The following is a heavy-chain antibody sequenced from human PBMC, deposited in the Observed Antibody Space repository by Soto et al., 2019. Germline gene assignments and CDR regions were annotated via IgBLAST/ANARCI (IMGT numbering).Heavy chain of an antibody. V-gene: IGHV1-3*05. CDR2: INAGNGNT. Sequence: QVQLVQSGAEEKKPGASVKVSCKASGYTFTSYVMHWVRQAPGQRLEWMGWINAGNGNTKYSQKFQGRVTITRDTSASTAYMELSSLRSDDTAVYYCASEAIAAAAVYGMDVWGQGTTVTVSS. CDR3: ASEAIAAAAVYGMDV. CDR1: GYTFTSYV. J-gene: IGHJ6*02. D-gene: IGHD6-13*01.